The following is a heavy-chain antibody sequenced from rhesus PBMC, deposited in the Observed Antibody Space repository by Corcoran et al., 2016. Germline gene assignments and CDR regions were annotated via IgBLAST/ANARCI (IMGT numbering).Heavy chain of an antibody. CDR1: GGSISDSYR. Sequence: QVQLQESGPGVVKPSETLSLTCAVSGGSISDSYRWSWIRQPPGKGLGWIGDTYVSSTSTTHTPSLKSRVTLSKDTTKHRFSLKRSSWTAAYTAVYYCGSFAYDGYFDYWGQGVLVTVSS. D-gene: IGHD3-28*01. J-gene: IGHJ4*01. V-gene: IGHV4S10*01. CDR3: GSFAYDGYFDY. CDR2: TYVSSTST.